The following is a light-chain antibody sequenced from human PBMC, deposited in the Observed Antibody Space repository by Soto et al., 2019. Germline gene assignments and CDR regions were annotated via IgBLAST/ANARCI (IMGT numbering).Light chain of an antibody. V-gene: IGLV2-14*01. CDR2: GVS. Sequence: QSVLTQPASVSGSPGQSITISCTGTSSDVGGYNYVSWYQHHPGKAPKLIIFGVSDRPSGVSNRFSGSKSGKTASLTISGLQAEDEADYYCSSYTDNSSLYVFGTGTKLTVL. CDR1: SSDVGGYNY. J-gene: IGLJ1*01. CDR3: SSYTDNSSLYV.